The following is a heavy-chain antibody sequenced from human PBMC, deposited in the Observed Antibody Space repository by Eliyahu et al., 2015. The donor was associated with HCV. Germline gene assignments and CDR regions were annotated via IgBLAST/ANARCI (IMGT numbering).Heavy chain of an antibody. Sequence: EVQVVESGGGLVQPGGSLRLSCAVSGFTFXDYWMSWVRQAPGKGLEWVANINRDGSTKYYVDSLKGRFTISRDNAKNSLFLQMNSLRAEDTAVYYCVRDIAYSGSVYYFDYWGQGTLVAVSS. J-gene: IGHJ4*02. CDR1: GFTFXDYW. CDR2: INRDGSTK. CDR3: VRDIAYSGSVYYFDY. V-gene: IGHV3-7*05. D-gene: IGHD1-26*01.